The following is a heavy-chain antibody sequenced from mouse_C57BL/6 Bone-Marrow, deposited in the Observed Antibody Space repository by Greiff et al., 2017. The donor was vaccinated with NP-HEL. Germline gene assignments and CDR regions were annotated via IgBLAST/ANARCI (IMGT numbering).Heavy chain of an antibody. J-gene: IGHJ2*01. CDR1: GYTFTSYW. Sequence: VQLQQPGAELVMPGASVKLSCKASGYTFTSYWMRWVKQRPGQGLEWIGEIDPSDSYTNYNQKFKGKSTLTVDKSSSTAYMQLSSLTSEDSAVYYCARGGYLLWLRRHYYFDYWGQGTTLTVSS. CDR3: ARGGYLLWLRRHYYFDY. CDR2: IDPSDSYT. V-gene: IGHV1-69*01. D-gene: IGHD2-2*01.